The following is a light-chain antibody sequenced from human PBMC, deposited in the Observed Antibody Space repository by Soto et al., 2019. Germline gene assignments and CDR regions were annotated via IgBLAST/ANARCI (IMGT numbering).Light chain of an antibody. CDR3: SSYTSSSTLVYV. CDR1: RSDECGYNY. CDR2: EVS. J-gene: IGLJ1*01. Sequence: QSGQNIPASAPSFPRPSFTISCTRRRSDECGYNYVSWYQQHPGKAPKLMIYEVSNRPSGVSNRFSGSKSGNKASLTIAGRQADDEADYSCSSYTSSSTLVYVFGTGTKVTVL. V-gene: IGLV2-14*01.